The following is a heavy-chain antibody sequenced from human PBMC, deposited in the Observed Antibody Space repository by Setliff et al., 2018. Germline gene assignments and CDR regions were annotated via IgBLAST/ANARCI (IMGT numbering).Heavy chain of an antibody. D-gene: IGHD3-10*01. CDR1: GFTFSSHW. CDR2: INPDATTT. V-gene: IGHV3-74*01. J-gene: IGHJ4*02. CDR3: ARDPRDGSSSPMADN. Sequence: PGGSLRLSCAASGFTFSSHWMHWVRQVPGKGLAWVSQINPDATTTYYADSVQGRFTISSDHAKTTLYLQMNSLRVEDTAVYFCARDPRDGSSSPMADNWGQGTLVTVSS.